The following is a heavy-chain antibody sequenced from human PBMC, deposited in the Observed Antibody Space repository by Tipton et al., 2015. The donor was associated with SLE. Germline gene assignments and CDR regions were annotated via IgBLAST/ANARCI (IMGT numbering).Heavy chain of an antibody. CDR3: ARRGSYMGPLQA. D-gene: IGHD5-24*01. CDR1: GGSINNYY. CDR2: VYYRGST. J-gene: IGHJ5*02. V-gene: IGHV4-59*08. Sequence: TLSLTCTVSGGSINNYYWSWIRQPPGKGLEWIGYVYYRGSTNYSPSLKSQVTISVHTSKNPFPLKLSPVTAADTAVYYCARRGSYMGPLQAWGQGTLVTVSS.